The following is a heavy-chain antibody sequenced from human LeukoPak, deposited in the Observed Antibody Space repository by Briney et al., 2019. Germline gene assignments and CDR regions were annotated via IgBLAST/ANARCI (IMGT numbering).Heavy chain of an antibody. CDR3: ARGIAAAMVDAFDI. CDR1: GYTFTSNY. V-gene: IGHV1-46*01. CDR2: ISPSGGST. Sequence: GASVKVSCKAFGYTFTSNYMHWVRQAPGQGPEWMGVISPSGGSTTYAQKFQGRVTLTRDMSTSTDYLELSSLRSEDTAVYYCARGIAAAMVDAFDIWGQGTMVTVSS. J-gene: IGHJ3*02. D-gene: IGHD6-13*01.